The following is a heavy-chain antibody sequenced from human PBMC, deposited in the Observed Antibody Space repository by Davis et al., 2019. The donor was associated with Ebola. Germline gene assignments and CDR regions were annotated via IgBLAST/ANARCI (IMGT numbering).Heavy chain of an antibody. V-gene: IGHV3-23*01. D-gene: IGHD5-18*01. CDR3: ARSGYSYGHDY. Sequence: GESLKISCAASGFTFSSYAMSWVRQAPGKGLEWVSAISGSGGSTYYADSVKGRFTISRDNAKNSLYLQMNSLRAEDTAVYYCARSGYSYGHDYWGQGTLVTVSS. CDR1: GFTFSSYA. J-gene: IGHJ4*02. CDR2: ISGSGGST.